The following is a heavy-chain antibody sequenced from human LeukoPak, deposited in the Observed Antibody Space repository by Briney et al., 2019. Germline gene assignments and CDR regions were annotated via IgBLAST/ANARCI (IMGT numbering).Heavy chain of an antibody. CDR2: INSDGSST. V-gene: IGHV3-74*01. J-gene: IGHJ4*02. CDR3: ARVSSSSWWALDY. CDR1: GFTLSSYN. D-gene: IGHD6-13*01. Sequence: GSLRLSCVASGFTLSSYNMKWVRQAPGKGLVWVSRINSDGSSTSYADSVKGRFTISRDNAKNTLYLQMNSLRAEDTAVYYCARVSSSSWWALDYWGQGTLVTVSS.